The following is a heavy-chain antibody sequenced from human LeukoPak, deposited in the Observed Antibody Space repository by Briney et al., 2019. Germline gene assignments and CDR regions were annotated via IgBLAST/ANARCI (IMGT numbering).Heavy chain of an antibody. Sequence: SETLSLTCTVSGGSIRSHYWTWIRQSPVKGLEWIGDISNSGSTSYNPSLKSRVIISIDTSKNQFSLKLSSVTAADTAVYYCGRDALVGYFSYYYMDVWGKGTTVTVSS. D-gene: IGHD2-15*01. CDR1: GGSIRSHY. J-gene: IGHJ6*03. V-gene: IGHV4-59*11. CDR2: ISNSGST. CDR3: GRDALVGYFSYYYMDV.